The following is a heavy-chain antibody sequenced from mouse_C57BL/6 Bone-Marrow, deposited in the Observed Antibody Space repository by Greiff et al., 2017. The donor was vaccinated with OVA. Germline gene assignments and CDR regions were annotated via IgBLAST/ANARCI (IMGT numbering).Heavy chain of an antibody. CDR1: GFTFSSYT. CDR3: ARPGKGAY. Sequence: DVMLVESGGGLVKPGGSLKLSCAASGFTFSSYTMSWVRQTPEKRLEWVATISGGGGNTYYPDSVKGRFTISRDNAKNTLYLQMSSLRSEDTALYYCARPGKGAYWGQGTLVTVSA. CDR2: ISGGGGNT. D-gene: IGHD1-1*01. J-gene: IGHJ3*01. V-gene: IGHV5-9*01.